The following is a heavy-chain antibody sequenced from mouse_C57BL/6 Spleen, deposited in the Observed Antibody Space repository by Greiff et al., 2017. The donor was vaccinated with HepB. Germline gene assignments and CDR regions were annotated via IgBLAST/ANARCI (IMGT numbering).Heavy chain of an antibody. Sequence: EVNLVESGGGLVQPKGSLKLSCAASGFSFNTYAMNWVRQAPGKGLEWVARIRSKSNNYATYYADSVKDRFTISRDDSESMLYLQMNNLKTEDTAMYYCVTHYGSRYYYAMDYWGQGTSVTVSS. CDR2: IRSKSNNYAT. D-gene: IGHD1-1*01. J-gene: IGHJ4*01. CDR1: GFSFNTYA. CDR3: VTHYGSRYYYAMDY. V-gene: IGHV10-1*01.